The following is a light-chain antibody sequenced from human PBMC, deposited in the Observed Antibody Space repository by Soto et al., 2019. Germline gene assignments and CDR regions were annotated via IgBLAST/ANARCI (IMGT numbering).Light chain of an antibody. V-gene: IGLV1-51*02. CDR2: ENN. CDR3: GTWDSGLSASWL. J-gene: IGLJ3*02. CDR1: TSNIGNNY. Sequence: QSVLTQPPSVSAAPGQKVTISCSGSTSNIGNNYVSWYQHLPRTAPKLLIYENNKRPSGIPDRFSGSKSGTSATLGITGLQTGDEADYYCGTWDSGLSASWLFGGGTKLTVL.